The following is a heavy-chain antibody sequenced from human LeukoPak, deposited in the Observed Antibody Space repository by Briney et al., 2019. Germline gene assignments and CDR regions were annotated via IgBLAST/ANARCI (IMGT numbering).Heavy chain of an antibody. CDR2: IIPILGIA. CDR3: ASPYLYYYYGMDV. J-gene: IGHJ6*02. D-gene: IGHD2-2*02. Sequence: SVKVSCKASGGTFSSYAISWVRQAPGQGLEWMGRIIPILGIANYAQKFQGRVTITADKSTSTAYMELSSLRSEDTAVYCCASPYLYYYYGMDVWGQGTTVTVSS. V-gene: IGHV1-69*04. CDR1: GGTFSSYA.